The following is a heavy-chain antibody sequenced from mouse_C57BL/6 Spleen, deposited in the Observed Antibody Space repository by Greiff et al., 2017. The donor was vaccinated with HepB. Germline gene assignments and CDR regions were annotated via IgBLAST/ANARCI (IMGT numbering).Heavy chain of an antibody. CDR3: ARERAYDSNYVAY. Sequence: VQLQQSGPGLVKPSQSLSLTCSVTGYSITSGYYCNWIRQFPGNKLEWMGYISYDGSNNYNPSLKNRISITRDTSKIQFFLKLNSVTTEDTATYYCARERAYDSNYVAYWGQGTLVTVS. J-gene: IGHJ3*01. CDR2: ISYDGSN. V-gene: IGHV3-6*01. D-gene: IGHD2-5*01. CDR1: GYSITSGYY.